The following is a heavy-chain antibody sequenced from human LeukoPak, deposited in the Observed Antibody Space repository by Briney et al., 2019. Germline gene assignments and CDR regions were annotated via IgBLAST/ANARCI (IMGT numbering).Heavy chain of an antibody. V-gene: IGHV4-59*01. D-gene: IGHD4-17*01. CDR3: AREGDYSNFDY. CDR1: GGSISSYY. CDR2: IYYSGST. J-gene: IGHJ4*02. Sequence: TSETLSLTCTVSGGSISSYYWSWIRQPPGKGLEWIAYIYYSGSTNYNPSLKSRVTISVDTSKNQFSLKLSSVTAADTAVYYCAREGDYSNFDYWGQGTLVTVSS.